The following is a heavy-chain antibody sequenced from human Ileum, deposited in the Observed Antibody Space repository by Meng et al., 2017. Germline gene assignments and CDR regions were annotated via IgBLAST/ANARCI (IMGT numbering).Heavy chain of an antibody. CDR3: ARHGGYSQDF. CDR2: IYESGTT. D-gene: IGHD4-23*01. V-gene: IGHV4-4*02. Sequence: QVQLQESGPGLLKPSETLSISCAVSGDSIRKGNWWSWVRQPPGKGLEWIGEIYESGTTNYNPSLKSRVTMSVDKSKSQFSLMLTSVTAADTAIYYCARHGGYSQDFWGQGTLVTVSS. J-gene: IGHJ4*02. CDR1: GDSIRKGNW.